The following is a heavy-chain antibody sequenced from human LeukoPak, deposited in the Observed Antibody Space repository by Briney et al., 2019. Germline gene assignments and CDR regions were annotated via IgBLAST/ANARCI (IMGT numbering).Heavy chain of an antibody. Sequence: SVKVSCKASGYTFTSYYMHWVRQAPGQGLEWMGGIIPIFGTANYAQKFQGRVTITADESTSTAYMELSSLRSEDTAVYYCARDLNDYGDYESNYWGQGTLVTVSS. CDR3: ARDLNDYGDYESNY. V-gene: IGHV1-69*13. CDR1: GYTFTSYY. J-gene: IGHJ4*02. D-gene: IGHD4-17*01. CDR2: IIPIFGTA.